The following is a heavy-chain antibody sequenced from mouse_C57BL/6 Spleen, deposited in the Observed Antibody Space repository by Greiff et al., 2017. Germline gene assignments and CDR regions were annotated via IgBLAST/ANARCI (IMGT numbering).Heavy chain of an antibody. CDR3: ARQEAYYSNHWYFDV. Sequence: EVHLVESGGDLVKPGGSLKLSCAASGFTFSSYGMSWVRQTPDKRLEWVATISSGGSYTYYPDSVKGRFPISRDNAKNTLYLQMSSLKSEDTAMYYCARQEAYYSNHWYFDVWGTGTTVTVSS. CDR1: GFTFSSYG. CDR2: ISSGGSYT. V-gene: IGHV5-6*01. J-gene: IGHJ1*03. D-gene: IGHD2-5*01.